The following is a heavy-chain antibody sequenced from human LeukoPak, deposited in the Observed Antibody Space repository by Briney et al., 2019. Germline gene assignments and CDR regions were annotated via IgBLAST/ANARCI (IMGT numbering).Heavy chain of an antibody. Sequence: ASVKVSCKASGYTFTSYDINWVRQATGQGLEWMGRMNPNSGNTGYAQKFQGRVTMTRNTSISTAYMELSSLRSEDTAVYYCAREDGIVGASWFDPWGQGTLVTVSS. CDR2: MNPNSGNT. CDR1: GYTFTSYD. CDR3: AREDGIVGASWFDP. D-gene: IGHD1-26*01. J-gene: IGHJ5*02. V-gene: IGHV1-8*01.